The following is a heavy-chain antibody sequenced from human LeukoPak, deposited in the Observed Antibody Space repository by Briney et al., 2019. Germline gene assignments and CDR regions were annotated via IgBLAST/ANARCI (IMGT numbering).Heavy chain of an antibody. D-gene: IGHD5-18*01. CDR1: GFTFSDFW. Sequence: GGSLRLSCAASGFTFSDFWMHWVRQAPGKGLVWVSLVKGDGRTTIYADSVKGRFTISRDNAKNTLYLQMNSLRADDSGVYYCATGHSYGYDYWGQGALVTVSS. CDR3: ATGHSYGYDY. V-gene: IGHV3-74*01. CDR2: VKGDGRTT. J-gene: IGHJ4*02.